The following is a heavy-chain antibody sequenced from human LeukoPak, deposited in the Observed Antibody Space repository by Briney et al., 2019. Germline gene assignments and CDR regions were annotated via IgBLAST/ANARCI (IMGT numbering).Heavy chain of an antibody. Sequence: GGSLRLSCAASGFTFSSYWMSWVRQTPGKGLEWVSYISIFSSTIYYADSVKGRFTISRDDANSLVYLQMNSLRAEDTAVYYCARTNERELDYWGQGTLVTVSS. CDR2: ISIFSSTI. J-gene: IGHJ4*02. D-gene: IGHD1-26*01. CDR3: ARTNERELDY. V-gene: IGHV3-48*01. CDR1: GFTFSSYW.